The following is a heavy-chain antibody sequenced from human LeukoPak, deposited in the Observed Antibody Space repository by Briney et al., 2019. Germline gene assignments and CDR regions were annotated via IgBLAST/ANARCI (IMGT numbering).Heavy chain of an antibody. CDR2: IHDTGNT. V-gene: IGHV4-31*03. CDR3: ARGDAPFGP. CDR1: GGSITSGGHF. Sequence: SETLSLTCTVSGGSITSGGHFWSWIRQQSGKGLEWIGYIHDTGNTHYNPSLQSRLTMSLDTSKNQFSLKLSSMTAADTAVYYCARGDAPFGPWGQGIRVTVSS. J-gene: IGHJ5*02.